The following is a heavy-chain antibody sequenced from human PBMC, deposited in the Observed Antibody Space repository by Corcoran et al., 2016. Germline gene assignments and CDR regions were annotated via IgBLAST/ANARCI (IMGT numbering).Heavy chain of an antibody. CDR3: AHDIVVVPAAIPYGFDP. D-gene: IGHD2-2*01. CDR2: IYWNDDK. J-gene: IGHJ5*02. V-gene: IGHV2-5*01. CDR1: GFSLSTSGVG. Sequence: QITLKESGPTLVKPTQTLTLTCTFSGFSLSTSGVGVGWIRQPPGKALEWLALIYWNDDKRYSPSLKSRLNSTKDPSKNQGVLTMTNMDPVDTATYYCAHDIVVVPAAIPYGFDPWGQGTLVTVSS.